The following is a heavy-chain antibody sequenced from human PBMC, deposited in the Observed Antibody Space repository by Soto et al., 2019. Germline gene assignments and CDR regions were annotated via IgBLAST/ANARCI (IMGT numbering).Heavy chain of an antibody. CDR3: ARGALCGGDCPGYFQH. D-gene: IGHD2-21*02. CDR1: GFTFSSYA. Sequence: QVQLVESGGGVVQPGRSLRLSCAASGFTFSSYAMHWVRQAPGKGLEWVAVISYDGSNKYYADSVKGRFTISRDNXKXXLYLQMNSLRAEDTAVYYCARGALCGGDCPGYFQHWGQGTLVTVSS. CDR2: ISYDGSNK. V-gene: IGHV3-30-3*01. J-gene: IGHJ1*01.